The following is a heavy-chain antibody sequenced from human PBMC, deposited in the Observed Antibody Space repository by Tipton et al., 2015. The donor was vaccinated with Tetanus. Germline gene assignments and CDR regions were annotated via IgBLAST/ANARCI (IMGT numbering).Heavy chain of an antibody. CDR3: AREADCSGGSCFSGDFDN. Sequence: SLRLSCAASGFIFSSYGIHWVRQAPGKGLEWVAVSWYDGTDKYYADSVKGRFTISRDNSKNIFYLLMNSLRAEDTAVYYCAREADCSGGSCFSGDFDNWGQGTQVTVSS. CDR1: GFIFSSYG. V-gene: IGHV3-33*01. D-gene: IGHD2-15*01. CDR2: SWYDGTDK. J-gene: IGHJ4*02.